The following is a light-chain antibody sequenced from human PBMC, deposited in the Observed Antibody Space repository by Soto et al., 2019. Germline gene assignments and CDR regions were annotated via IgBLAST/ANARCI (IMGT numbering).Light chain of an antibody. CDR3: QQRSNWPLT. V-gene: IGKV3-11*01. CDR1: QSVSSY. Sequence: EIMLTQSPATLSLSPGERATLSCRASQSVSSYLAWYQQKPGQAPRLLIYDASNRATGIPARFSGSGSGTDLTLTISSLEPEDFAVYYCQQRSNWPLTFGGGTKVEIK. CDR2: DAS. J-gene: IGKJ4*01.